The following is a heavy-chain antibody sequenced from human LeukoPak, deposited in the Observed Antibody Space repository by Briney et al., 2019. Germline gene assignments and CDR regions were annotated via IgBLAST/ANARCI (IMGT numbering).Heavy chain of an antibody. CDR1: GFTFDDYG. Sequence: PGGSLRLSCAASGFTFDDYGMNWVRQGPGKGLEGVSGINWNGGSTGYADSVKGRFTISRDNAKNSLYLQMKSLRAEDTALYYCARGYYYDSSTYPGDYWGQGTLVTVSS. CDR2: INWNGGST. CDR3: ARGYYYDSSTYPGDY. D-gene: IGHD3-22*01. J-gene: IGHJ4*02. V-gene: IGHV3-20*04.